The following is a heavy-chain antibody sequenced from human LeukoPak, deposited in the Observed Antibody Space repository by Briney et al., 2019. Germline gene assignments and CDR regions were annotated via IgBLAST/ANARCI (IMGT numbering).Heavy chain of an antibody. D-gene: IGHD5-18*01. J-gene: IGHJ3*01. CDR3: ARMGRGYTFGYDAFDF. CDR1: GGSISSYY. V-gene: IGHV4-59*01. Sequence: SETLSLTCTVSGGSISSYYWSWIRQPPGKGLEWMGYIYYSGSTNYTPSLKSRVTISVDTSKNQFSLKLSSVTAADTAVYYCARMGRGYTFGYDAFDFWGQGTMVTVSS. CDR2: IYYSGST.